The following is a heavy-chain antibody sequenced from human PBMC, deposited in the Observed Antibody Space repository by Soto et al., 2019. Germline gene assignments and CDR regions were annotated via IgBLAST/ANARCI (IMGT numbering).Heavy chain of an antibody. CDR1: GFTFSNYI. J-gene: IGHJ4*02. D-gene: IGHD6-19*01. V-gene: IGHV3-48*01. CDR2: ISSSSGVI. CDR3: VRAYNSGSLDY. Sequence: GGSLRLSCAASGFTFSNYIVNWVRQAPGRGLGWVSYISSSSGVIYYADSVKGRFTISRDNANNFLWLQMNSLRAEDTAVYYCVRAYNSGSLDYWGQGTLVTVSS.